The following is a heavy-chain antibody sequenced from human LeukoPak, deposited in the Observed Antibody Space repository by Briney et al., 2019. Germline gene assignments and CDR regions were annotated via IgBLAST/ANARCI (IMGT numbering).Heavy chain of an antibody. CDR2: MNPDSGNT. CDR1: GYTFTSYD. V-gene: IGHV1-8*01. D-gene: IGHD2-2*01. J-gene: IGHJ4*02. Sequence: ASVKVSCKTSGYTFTSYDINWVRQATGQGLEWIGWMNPDSGNTGYAQKFQGRVTMTEDTSTDTAYMELSSLRSEDTAVYYCATEGYCSSTSCAENYNWGQGTLVTVSS. CDR3: ATEGYCSSTSCAENYN.